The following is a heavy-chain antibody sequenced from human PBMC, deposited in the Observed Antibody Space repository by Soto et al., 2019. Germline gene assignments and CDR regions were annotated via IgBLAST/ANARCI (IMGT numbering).Heavy chain of an antibody. J-gene: IGHJ5*02. D-gene: IGHD6-13*01. CDR2: VYYSGST. CDR3: ARGADSSSWSGPNWFDP. V-gene: IGHV4-30-4*01. Sequence: QVQRQESGPGLVKPSQTLSLTCTVSGGSISSGDYYWSWIREPPGKGLEWIGYVYYSGSTYYNPSLESRVTISVDTSKNQFSLKLSSVTSADTAVYYCARGADSSSWSGPNWFDPWGQGTLVTVSS. CDR1: GGSISSGDYY.